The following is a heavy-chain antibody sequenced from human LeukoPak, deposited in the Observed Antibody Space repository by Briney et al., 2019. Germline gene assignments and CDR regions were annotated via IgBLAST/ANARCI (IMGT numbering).Heavy chain of an antibody. D-gene: IGHD4-17*01. CDR3: AKTPPMVTTVIYYYYYYMDV. CDR1: GFTLSSDG. J-gene: IGHJ6*03. CDR2: IRYDGSNK. V-gene: IGHV3-30*02. Sequence: VGCLRLSRAAPGFTLSSDGMHSVRQAPGKGLEWVAFIRYDGSNKYYAYSLKGRFTISRDNSKNTLYLQMNSLRAEDTAVYYCAKTPPMVTTVIYYYYYYMDVWGKGTTVTISS.